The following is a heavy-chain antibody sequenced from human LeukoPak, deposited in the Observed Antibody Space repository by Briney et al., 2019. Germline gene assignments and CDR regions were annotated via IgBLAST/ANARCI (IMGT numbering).Heavy chain of an antibody. Sequence: AASVKVSCKASGGTFSSYAISWVRQAPGQGLEWMGRIIPILGIANYAQKFQGRVTITADKSTSTAYMELSSLRSEDTAVYYCAREGAAAATDDDYWGQGTLVTVSS. D-gene: IGHD2-15*01. J-gene: IGHJ4*02. V-gene: IGHV1-69*04. CDR2: IIPILGIA. CDR1: GGTFSSYA. CDR3: AREGAAAATDDDY.